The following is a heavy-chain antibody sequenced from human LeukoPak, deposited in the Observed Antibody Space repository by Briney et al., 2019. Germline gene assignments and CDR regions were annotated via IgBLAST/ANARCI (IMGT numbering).Heavy chain of an antibody. CDR2: IYYSGTT. J-gene: IGHJ5*02. D-gene: IGHD5-18*01. CDR1: GESFSGYF. V-gene: IGHV4-34*01. CDR3: AKGAGGFSYYNWFDP. Sequence: PSETLSLTCAVYGESFSGYFWTWIRQPPGKGLEWIGSIYYSGTTHYNPSLESRVTISVDTSKNQFSLKLASVTAADTAIYYCAKGAGGFSYYNWFDPWGQGTLVTVSS.